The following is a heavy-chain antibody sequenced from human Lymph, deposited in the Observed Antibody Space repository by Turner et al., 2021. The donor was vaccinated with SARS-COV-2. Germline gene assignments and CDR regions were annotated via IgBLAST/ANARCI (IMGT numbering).Heavy chain of an antibody. CDR3: ARVGPGGFDY. D-gene: IGHD2-15*01. V-gene: IGHV1-46*01. CDR2: INPSGEST. J-gene: IGHJ4*02. CDR1: GYTFTSYY. Sequence: HVQLVQSGAEVKKPGASVTVSCKASGYTFTSYYMPWVRQAPGQGLEWRGIINPSGESTSYAQKFQGRVTMTRDRSTSTVYMELSSLRSEDTAVYYCARVGPGGFDYWGQGTPVTVSS.